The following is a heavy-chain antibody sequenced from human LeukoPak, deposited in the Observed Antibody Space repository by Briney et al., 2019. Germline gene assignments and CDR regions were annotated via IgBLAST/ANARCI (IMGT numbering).Heavy chain of an antibody. J-gene: IGHJ4*02. Sequence: GGSLRLSCAASGLTFSRYWMTWFRQAPGKGLEGGAVIWYDGSNKYYADSVKGRFTISRDNSKNTLYLQMNSLRAEDTAVYYCARDQWELLRGLDYWGQGTLVTVSS. V-gene: IGHV3-33*07. CDR3: ARDQWELLRGLDY. CDR2: IWYDGSNK. D-gene: IGHD1-26*01. CDR1: GLTFSRYW.